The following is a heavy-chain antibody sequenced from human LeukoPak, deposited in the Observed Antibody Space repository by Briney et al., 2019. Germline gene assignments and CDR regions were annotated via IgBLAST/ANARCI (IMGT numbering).Heavy chain of an antibody. CDR2: ISGSGGST. D-gene: IGHD2-8*01. CDR3: AKAGNIVLMVYAENNYYFDY. V-gene: IGHV3-23*01. Sequence: PGGSLRLSCAASGFTFSSYAMSWVRQAPGKGLEWVSAISGSGGSTYYADSVKGRFTISRDNSKNTLYLQMNSLRAEDTAVYYCAKAGNIVLMVYAENNYYFDYWGQGTLVTVSS. CDR1: GFTFSSYA. J-gene: IGHJ4*02.